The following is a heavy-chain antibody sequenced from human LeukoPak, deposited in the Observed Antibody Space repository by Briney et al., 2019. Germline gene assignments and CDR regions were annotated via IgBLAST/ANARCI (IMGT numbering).Heavy chain of an antibody. Sequence: GGSQRLSCAASGFTFSRHAMHWVRQAPGRGLKWVAVIWYDGSDKYYADSVKGRFTISRDNSKNTLYLQMNSLRAEDTAVYYCARDISSRHFDHLGQGTLVTVSS. CDR3: ARDISSRHFDH. V-gene: IGHV3-33*01. CDR1: GFTFSRHA. J-gene: IGHJ4*02. D-gene: IGHD6-6*01. CDR2: IWYDGSDK.